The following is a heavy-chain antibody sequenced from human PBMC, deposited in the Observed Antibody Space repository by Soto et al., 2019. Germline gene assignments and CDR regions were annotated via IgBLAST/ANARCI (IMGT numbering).Heavy chain of an antibody. D-gene: IGHD6-19*01. V-gene: IGHV4-59*01. CDR3: ARETAGYSSGWYYFDY. J-gene: IGHJ4*02. CDR2: IYYSGST. Sequence: SETLSLTCTVSGGSISSYYWSWIRQPPGKGLEWIGYIYYSGSTNYNPSLKSRVTISVDTSKNQFSLKLSSVTAADTAVYDCARETAGYSSGWYYFDYWGQGTLVTVSS. CDR1: GGSISSYY.